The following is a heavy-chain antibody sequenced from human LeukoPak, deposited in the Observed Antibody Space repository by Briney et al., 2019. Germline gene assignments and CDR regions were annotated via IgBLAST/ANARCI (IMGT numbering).Heavy chain of an antibody. D-gene: IGHD3-10*01. CDR3: ARDLISVGEYS. J-gene: IGHJ4*02. V-gene: IGHV3-53*01. Sequence: GGSLRLSCAVSGITLSNYGMSWVRQAPGKGLEWVSVIYSGGSTYYADSVKGRFTISRHNSKNTLYLQMNSLRAEDTAVYYCARDLISVGEYSWGQGTLVTVSS. CDR2: IYSGGST. CDR1: GITLSNYG.